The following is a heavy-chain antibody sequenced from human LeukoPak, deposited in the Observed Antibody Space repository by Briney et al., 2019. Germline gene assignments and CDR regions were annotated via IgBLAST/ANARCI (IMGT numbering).Heavy chain of an antibody. CDR2: ISGDGSMT. CDR3: ARYSSSSGGASHYFDY. V-gene: IGHV3-74*01. J-gene: IGHJ4*02. D-gene: IGHD6-6*01. Sequence: PGGSLRPSCAVSGFSLRSYWMHWVRQAPGKGLVWVSRISGDGSMTNYADSVKGRFTISRDNAKNTVYLQMNSLRAEDTAVYYCARYSSSSGGASHYFDYWGQATLVTVSS. CDR1: GFSLRSYW.